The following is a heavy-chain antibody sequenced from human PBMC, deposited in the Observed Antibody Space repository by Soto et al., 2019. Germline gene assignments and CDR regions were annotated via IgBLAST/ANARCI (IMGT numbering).Heavy chain of an antibody. D-gene: IGHD6-19*01. V-gene: IGHV5-51*01. CDR2: IYPGDSDT. CDR1: GYSFTSYW. Sequence: GESLKISCKGSGYSFTSYWIGWVRQMPGKDLEWMGIIYPGDSDTRYSPSFQGQVTISADKSISTAYLQWSSLKASDTAMYYCARLLDPYSSGWYSPHNWFDPWGQGTLVTVSS. J-gene: IGHJ5*02. CDR3: ARLLDPYSSGWYSPHNWFDP.